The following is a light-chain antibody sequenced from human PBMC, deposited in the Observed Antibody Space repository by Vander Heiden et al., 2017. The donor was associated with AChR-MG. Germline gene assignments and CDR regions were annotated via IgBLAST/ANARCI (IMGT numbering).Light chain of an antibody. Sequence: DIVMTQSPLSLPVTPGEQASISCRSSQSLLHSNGYNYLDWYRQKPGQSPQLLIYLGSNRAFGVSDRFSGSGSGTDFTLKISRVEAEDVGVYYCRQALQTPQTFGHETKVGIK. V-gene: IGKV2-28*01. CDR3: RQALQTPQT. CDR1: QSLLHSNGYNY. CDR2: LGS. J-gene: IGKJ1*01.